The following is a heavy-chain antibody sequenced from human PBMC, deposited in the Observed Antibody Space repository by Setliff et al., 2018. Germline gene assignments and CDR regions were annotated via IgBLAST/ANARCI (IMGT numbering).Heavy chain of an antibody. CDR1: GFNFRNSA. V-gene: IGHV3-48*01. D-gene: IGHD6-6*01. Sequence: GGSLRLSCAASGFNFRNSAMNWVRQAPGKGLEWISYININVDSIYYADSVKGRVTISRDDARSTMYLQMNRLRAEDTAVYHCAKDPKYRGVWPHPAYFDYWGQGALVTVSS. CDR2: ININVDSI. J-gene: IGHJ4*02. CDR3: AKDPKYRGVWPHPAYFDY.